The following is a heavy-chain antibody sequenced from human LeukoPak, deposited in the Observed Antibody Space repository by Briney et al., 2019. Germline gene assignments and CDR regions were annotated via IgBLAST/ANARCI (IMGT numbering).Heavy chain of an antibody. CDR2: ISYDGSNK. J-gene: IGHJ4*02. D-gene: IGHD6-19*01. CDR3: ARDRLAVTGTDESDY. V-gene: IGHV3-30*19. CDR1: GFTFSSYG. Sequence: GGSLRLSCAASGFTFSSYGMHWVRQAPGKGLEWVAVISYDGSNKYYADSVKGRFTISRDNSKNTLYLQMNSLRAEDTAVYYCARDRLAVTGTDESDYWGQGTLVTVSS.